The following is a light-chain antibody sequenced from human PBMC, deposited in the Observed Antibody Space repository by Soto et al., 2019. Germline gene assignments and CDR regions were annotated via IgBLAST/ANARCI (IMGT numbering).Light chain of an antibody. Sequence: DTKMTQSPSSLSASVGERVTITCQASQDINKYLNWHQQKPGKAPNLLIYDASNLETGVPSRFSGSGSGTSFTFTISSLQPEDVATYYCQQYDNLPLSFGGGTKVEIK. J-gene: IGKJ4*01. CDR3: QQYDNLPLS. V-gene: IGKV1-33*01. CDR2: DAS. CDR1: QDINKY.